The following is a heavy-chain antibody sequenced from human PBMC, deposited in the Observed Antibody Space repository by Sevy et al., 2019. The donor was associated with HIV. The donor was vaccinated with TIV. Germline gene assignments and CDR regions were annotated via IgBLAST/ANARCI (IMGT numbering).Heavy chain of an antibody. V-gene: IGHV4-30-4*01. CDR1: GGSISSGDYY. J-gene: IGHJ3*02. CDR3: ARGLPVFYDILIGYRACAFDI. Sequence: SETLSLTCTVSGGSISSGDYYWSWIRQPPGKGLEWIGYIYYSGSTYYNPSLKSRVTISVDTSKNQFSLKLSSVTAADTAVYYCARGLPVFYDILIGYRACAFDIWGQGTMVTVSS. D-gene: IGHD3-9*01. CDR2: IYYSGST.